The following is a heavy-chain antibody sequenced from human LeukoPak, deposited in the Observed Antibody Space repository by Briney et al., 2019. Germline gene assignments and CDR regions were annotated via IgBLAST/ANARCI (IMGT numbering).Heavy chain of an antibody. CDR1: GGSFSGYY. Sequence: ASETLSLTCAVYGGSFSGYYWSWIRQPPGRGLDWIGEINHSGSTNYNPSLKSRVTISVDTSKNQFSLKLSSVTAADTAVYYCARDRFLRWNGNWFDPWGQGTLVTVSS. CDR2: INHSGST. D-gene: IGHD4-23*01. V-gene: IGHV4-34*01. CDR3: ARDRFLRWNGNWFDP. J-gene: IGHJ5*02.